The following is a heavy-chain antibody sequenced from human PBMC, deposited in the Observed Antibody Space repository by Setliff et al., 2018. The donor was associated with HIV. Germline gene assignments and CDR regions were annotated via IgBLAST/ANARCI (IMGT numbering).Heavy chain of an antibody. Sequence: GASVKVSCKASGYTFTSYGISWVRQATGQGLEWMGWMNPNSGNTGYAQKFQGRVTMTRKISISTAYMELSSLRSEDTAVYYCASKISCTNGVCLDAFDTWGQGTMVTVSS. V-gene: IGHV1-8*01. CDR2: MNPNSGNT. J-gene: IGHJ3*02. CDR1: GYTFTSYG. CDR3: ASKISCTNGVCLDAFDT. D-gene: IGHD2-8*01.